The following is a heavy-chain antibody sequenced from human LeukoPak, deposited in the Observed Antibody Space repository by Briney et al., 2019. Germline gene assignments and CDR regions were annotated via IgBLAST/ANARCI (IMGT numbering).Heavy chain of an antibody. CDR1: GVSISTDNFY. Sequence: SETLSLTCTVSGVSISTDNFYWGWIRPPPGKGLEWIGTFYYSGTIYYNPSLNSRLTISVDTSKNQFSLKLRSVTPADTSVYYCARHRESDFGYYYYMDVWGKGTTVTVSS. CDR2: FYYSGTI. J-gene: IGHJ6*03. CDR3: ARHRESDFGYYYYMDV. V-gene: IGHV4-39*01. D-gene: IGHD4-17*01.